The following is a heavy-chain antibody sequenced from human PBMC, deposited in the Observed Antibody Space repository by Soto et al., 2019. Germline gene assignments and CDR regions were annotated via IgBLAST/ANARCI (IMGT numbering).Heavy chain of an antibody. CDR3: ARDEDGDGYKFFDC. D-gene: IGHD5-12*01. V-gene: IGHV4-4*02. CDR1: GGSISSNYL. Sequence: QVQLQESGPGLVKPSGTLSLTCDVSGGSISSNYLWTWVRQPPGKGLEWIGEISHSGTTNYSPSLKSRGTISVDKSKNQFSLKLSSVIAADTAIYYCARDEDGDGYKFFDCWGQGAMVTVSS. CDR2: ISHSGTT. J-gene: IGHJ4*02.